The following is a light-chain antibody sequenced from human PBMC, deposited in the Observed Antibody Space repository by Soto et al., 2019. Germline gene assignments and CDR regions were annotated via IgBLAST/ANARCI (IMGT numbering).Light chain of an antibody. CDR1: QGLVYSDGETF. CDR2: EVS. J-gene: IGKJ5*01. Sequence: DVVMTQSPLSLPVTLGQPASISCRSSQGLVYSDGETFLFWYLQKPGQSPQLLIYEVSTRVSGVPDRFSGSGSGTDFTLEISRVETDDVGIYYCMQSTQLPPTFGQGTRLEIK. V-gene: IGKV2D-29*02. CDR3: MQSTQLPPT.